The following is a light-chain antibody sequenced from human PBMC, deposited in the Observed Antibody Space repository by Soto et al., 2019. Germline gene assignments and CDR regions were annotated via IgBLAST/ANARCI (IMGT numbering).Light chain of an antibody. CDR1: QSVSNNY. Sequence: EIVLTQSPGTLSLSPGEIATLSFRASQSVSNNYLAWYQQKPGQAPRLLIYDASNRATGIPARFSGSGSGTDFTLIISSLEPEDFAVYYCQQRSNWPPLTFGGGTKVDIK. CDR3: QQRSNWPPLT. J-gene: IGKJ4*01. V-gene: IGKV3-11*01. CDR2: DAS.